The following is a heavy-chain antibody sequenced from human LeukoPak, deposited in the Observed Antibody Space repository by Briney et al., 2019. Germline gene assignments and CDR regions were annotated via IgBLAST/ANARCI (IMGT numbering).Heavy chain of an antibody. D-gene: IGHD3-9*01. CDR1: GGSISSSSYY. J-gene: IGHJ5*02. CDR3: ARGYFDWSNWFDP. Sequence: SETLSLTCTVSGGSISSSSYYWGWIRQPPGKGLEWIGSIYYSGSTYYNPSLKSRVTISVDTSKNQFSLKLSSVTAADTAVYYCARGYFDWSNWFDPWGQGTLVTVSS. CDR2: IYYSGST. V-gene: IGHV4-39*07.